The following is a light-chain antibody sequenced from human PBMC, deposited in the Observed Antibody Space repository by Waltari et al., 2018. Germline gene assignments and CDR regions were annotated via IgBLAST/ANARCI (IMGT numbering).Light chain of an antibody. CDR2: VNSDGSH. CDR3: QTGGHGTWV. Sequence: QLVLTQSPSASASLGASVKLTCTLSSGHSTNIIAWLQQQPEKGPRYLMNVNSDGSHNEGVGIPDRFSGSSSGPERYLTIASLQSEDEADYYCQTGGHGTWVFGGGTRLTVL. CDR1: SGHSTNI. J-gene: IGLJ3*02. V-gene: IGLV4-69*01.